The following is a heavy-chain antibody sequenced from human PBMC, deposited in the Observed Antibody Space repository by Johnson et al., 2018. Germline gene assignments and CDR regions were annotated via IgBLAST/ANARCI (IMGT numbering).Heavy chain of an antibody. CDR3: VRGEGRGSFT. D-gene: IGHD1-26*01. V-gene: IGHV3-74*01. Sequence: VQLVETGGGLVQPGGSLRLSCAASGFTFSYYWMHWVRQAPGEGLMWVSRINSDGSGPIYADSVKGRFSISRDNADNTLYLQMSSLRAEDTAVYYCVRGEGRGSFTWGQGTMVTVSS. CDR2: INSDGSGP. CDR1: GFTFSYYW. J-gene: IGHJ3*01.